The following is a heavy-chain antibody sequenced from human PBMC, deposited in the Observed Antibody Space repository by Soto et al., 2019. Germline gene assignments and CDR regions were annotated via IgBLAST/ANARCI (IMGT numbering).Heavy chain of an antibody. Sequence: SETLSLTCTVSGGSISSGGYYWSWIRQHPGKGLEWIGYIYYSGSTYYNPSLKSRVTISVDTSKNQFSLKLSSVTAADTAVYYCARGALVVAAIDAFDIWGQGTMVTVSS. D-gene: IGHD2-15*01. J-gene: IGHJ3*02. CDR2: IYYSGST. CDR1: GGSISSGGYY. V-gene: IGHV4-31*03. CDR3: ARGALVVAAIDAFDI.